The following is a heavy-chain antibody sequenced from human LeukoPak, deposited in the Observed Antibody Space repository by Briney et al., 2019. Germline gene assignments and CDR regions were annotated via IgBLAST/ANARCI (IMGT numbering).Heavy chain of an antibody. CDR2: ISAYNGNT. D-gene: IGHD2-2*02. V-gene: IGHV1-18*01. J-gene: IGHJ6*03. CDR3: ARDCRSTSCYSVLNYYYYYYMDV. CDR1: GYTFTSYG. Sequence: ASVKVSCKASGYTFTSYGISWVRQAPGQGLEWMGWISAYNGNTNYAQKLQGRVTMTTDTSTSTDYMERRSLRSDDTAVYYCARDCRSTSCYSVLNYYYYYYMDVWGKGTTVTVSS.